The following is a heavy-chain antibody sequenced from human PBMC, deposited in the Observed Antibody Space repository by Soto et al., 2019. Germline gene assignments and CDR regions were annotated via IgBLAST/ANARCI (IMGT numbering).Heavy chain of an antibody. CDR3: ARDIAVAADAFDI. J-gene: IGHJ3*02. D-gene: IGHD6-19*01. CDR1: GFTFSDYY. V-gene: IGHV3-11*01. CDR2: ISSSGSTI. Sequence: PGVSLRLSFAASGFTFSDYYMSWIRQAPGKGLEWVSYISSSGSTIYYADSVKGRFTISRDNAKNSLYLQMNSLRAEDTAVYYCARDIAVAADAFDIWGQGTMVTVS.